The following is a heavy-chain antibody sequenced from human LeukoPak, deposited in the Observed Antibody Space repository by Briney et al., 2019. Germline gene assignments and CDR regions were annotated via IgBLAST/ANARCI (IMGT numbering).Heavy chain of an antibody. V-gene: IGHV3-21*01. D-gene: IGHD3-22*01. CDR2: ITGSSKSI. CDR3: ARDSGPYYYDSSGYYYY. Sequence: PGGSLRLSCAASGFSFSSFSMNWVRQAPGKGLEWVSSITGSSKSIYYADSVKGRFTISRDNAKNSLYLQMNSLRAEDTAVYYCARDSGPYYYDSSGYYYYWGQGTLVTVSS. CDR1: GFSFSSFS. J-gene: IGHJ4*02.